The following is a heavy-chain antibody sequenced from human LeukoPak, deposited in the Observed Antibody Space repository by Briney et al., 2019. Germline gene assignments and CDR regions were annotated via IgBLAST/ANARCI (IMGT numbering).Heavy chain of an antibody. CDR1: GFTFSSYG. J-gene: IGHJ4*02. CDR2: IRSDGSDK. V-gene: IGHV3-30*02. D-gene: IGHD3-10*01. CDR3: AKVRSYYGSRGPFDY. Sequence: GGSLRLSCAASGFTFSSYGIHWVRQAPGKGLEWVAFIRSDGSDKYYADSVKGRFTISRDNSKNTLYLQMNSLRPEDTSVYYCAKVRSYYGSRGPFDYWGQGSLVTVSS.